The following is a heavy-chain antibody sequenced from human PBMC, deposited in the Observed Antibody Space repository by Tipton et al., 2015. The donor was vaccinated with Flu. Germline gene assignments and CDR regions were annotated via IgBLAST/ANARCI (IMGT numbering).Heavy chain of an antibody. D-gene: IGHD3-9*01. V-gene: IGHV4-31*03. Sequence: TLSLTCTVSGGPISSGGYYWSWIRQHPGKGLEWIGYIYYSGSTYYNPSLKSRVTISVDTSKNQFSLKLSSVTAADTAVYYCAREPPYDILTGYLEGYFDYWGQGTLVTVSS. CDR3: AREPPYDILTGYLEGYFDY. CDR2: IYYSGST. CDR1: GGPISSGGYY. J-gene: IGHJ4*02.